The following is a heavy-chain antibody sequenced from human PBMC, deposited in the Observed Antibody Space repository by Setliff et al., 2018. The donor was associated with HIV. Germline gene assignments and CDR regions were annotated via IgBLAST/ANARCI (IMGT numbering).Heavy chain of an antibody. CDR2: INPGDSDN. CDR3: ARHGYYDTSGAWYFDL. J-gene: IGHJ2*01. CDR1: GYTLSSYW. D-gene: IGHD3-22*01. V-gene: IGHV5-51*01. Sequence: GESLKLSCKASGYTLSSYWIGWVRQRPGKGLEWMGIINPGDSDNRYSPSFQGQVTISADQSISTAYLQWSSLKASDTAMYHCARHGYYDTSGAWYFDLWGPGTLVTVSS.